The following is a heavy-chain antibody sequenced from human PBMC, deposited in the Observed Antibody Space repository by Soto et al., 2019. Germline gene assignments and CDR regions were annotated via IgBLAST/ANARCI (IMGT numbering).Heavy chain of an antibody. Sequence: GGSLRFSCVASGFSFSNHHMNWIRQAPGKGLEWVSYISISSDYKHYADSVRGRFTVSRDNARNSLYLQMNSLRDEDTAVYYCARDIWEYGSNWFDPWGQGTLVTVSS. CDR1: GFSFSNHH. J-gene: IGHJ5*02. CDR3: ARDIWEYGSNWFDP. CDR2: ISISSDYK. V-gene: IGHV3-48*02. D-gene: IGHD3-10*01.